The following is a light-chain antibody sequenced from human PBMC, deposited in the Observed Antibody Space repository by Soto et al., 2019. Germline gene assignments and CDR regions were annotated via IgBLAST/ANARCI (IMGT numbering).Light chain of an antibody. CDR3: QQLHDYPRT. V-gene: IGKV1-9*01. Sequence: DIQLTQSPSFLSASVGDRVTITCRASQGIAYFLAWYQREPGKAPRLLIYAASTLQSGVPSRFSGSGSGTEFTLTISSLQPEDFATYFCQQLHDYPRTFGQGTKVEVK. CDR1: QGIAYF. J-gene: IGKJ1*01. CDR2: AAS.